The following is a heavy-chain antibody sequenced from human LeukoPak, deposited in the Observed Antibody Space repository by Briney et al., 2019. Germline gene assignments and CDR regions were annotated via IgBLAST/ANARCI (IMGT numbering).Heavy chain of an antibody. V-gene: IGHV1-18*01. CDR2: INTYNGNT. Sequence: ASAKVSCKASGYTITNYGITWMRQAPGQGLEWMGWINTYNGNTNYAQKLQGRVTITTDTSTSTAYMELRSLRSDDTAVFYCARDLVDGVGAPGAYWGQGALVTVSS. CDR3: ARDLVDGVGAPGAY. CDR1: GYTITNYG. D-gene: IGHD1-26*01. J-gene: IGHJ4*02.